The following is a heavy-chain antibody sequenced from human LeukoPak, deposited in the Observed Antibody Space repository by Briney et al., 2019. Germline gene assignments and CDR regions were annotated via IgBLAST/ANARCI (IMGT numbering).Heavy chain of an antibody. Sequence: SGGSLRLSCAASGFTFSRYSMNWVRQAPGQGLEWVSYLNSSGTTISYADSVRGRFTISTDNAKNSLYLQMNSLRAEDNAVYYCARVREIVGAPLKPRHFDYWGQGTLVTVSS. CDR3: ARVREIVGAPLKPRHFDY. V-gene: IGHV3-48*04. D-gene: IGHD1-26*01. J-gene: IGHJ4*02. CDR1: GFTFSRYS. CDR2: LNSSGTTI.